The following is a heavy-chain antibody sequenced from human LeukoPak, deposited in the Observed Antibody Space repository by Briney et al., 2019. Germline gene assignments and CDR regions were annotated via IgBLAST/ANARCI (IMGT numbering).Heavy chain of an antibody. CDR1: GGSISSYY. J-gene: IGHJ4*02. CDR3: ARLAGYGSGSYYPDY. Sequence: SETLSLTCTVPGGSISSYYWGWIRQPPGKGLEWIGYIYYSGSTNYNPSLKSRVTISVDTSKNQFSLKLSTVTAADTAVYYCARLAGYGSGSYYPDYWGQGTLVTVSS. CDR2: IYYSGST. V-gene: IGHV4-59*08. D-gene: IGHD3-10*01.